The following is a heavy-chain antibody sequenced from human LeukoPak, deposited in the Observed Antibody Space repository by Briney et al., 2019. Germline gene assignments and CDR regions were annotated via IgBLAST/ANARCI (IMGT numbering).Heavy chain of an antibody. J-gene: IGHJ6*03. D-gene: IGHD2-15*01. CDR1: GGSFSGYY. V-gene: IGHV4-34*01. CDR3: ARGREYCSGGSCYRYYYYYMDV. CDR2: INHSGST. Sequence: SETLSLTCAVYGGSFSGYYWSWIRQPPGKGLEWIGEINHSGSTNCNPSLKSRVTISVDTSKNQFSLKLSSVTAADTAVYYCARGREYCSGGSCYRYYYYYMDVWGKGTTVTVSS.